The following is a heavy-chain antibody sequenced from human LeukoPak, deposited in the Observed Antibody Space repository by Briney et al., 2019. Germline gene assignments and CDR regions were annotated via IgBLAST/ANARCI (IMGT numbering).Heavy chain of an antibody. Sequence: SETLSLTCTVSGGSISSSSYYWGWIRQPPGKGLEWIGSIYYSGSTYYNPSLKSRVTISVDTSKNQFSLKLSSVTAADTAVYFCARVSSTGGFDYWGQGTLVTVSS. J-gene: IGHJ4*02. CDR2: IYYSGST. CDR3: ARVSSTGGFDY. V-gene: IGHV4-39*01. CDR1: GGSISSSSYY. D-gene: IGHD2-8*02.